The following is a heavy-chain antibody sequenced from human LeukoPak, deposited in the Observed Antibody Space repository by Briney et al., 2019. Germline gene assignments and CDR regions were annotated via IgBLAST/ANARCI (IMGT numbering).Heavy chain of an antibody. CDR3: ARGGLGLGYCSGGSCVIDY. V-gene: IGHV1-2*02. J-gene: IGHJ4*02. D-gene: IGHD2-15*01. Sequence: ASVKVSCKASGYTFTSYGISWVRQAPGQGLEWMGWINPNSGGTNYAQKFQGRVTMTRDTSISTAYMELSRLRSDDTAVYYCARGGLGLGYCSGGSCVIDYWGQGTLVTVSS. CDR1: GYTFTSYG. CDR2: INPNSGGT.